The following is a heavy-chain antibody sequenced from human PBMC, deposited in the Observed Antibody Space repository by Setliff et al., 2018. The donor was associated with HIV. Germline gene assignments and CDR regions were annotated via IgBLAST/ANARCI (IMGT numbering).Heavy chain of an antibody. J-gene: IGHJ6*02. CDR3: VKDQIDIAASLTYYYYTGYDV. CDR2: IWNDGTNK. V-gene: IGHV3-33*06. CDR1: GFRFRDHW. D-gene: IGHD6-13*01. Sequence: GESLKISCSISGFRFRDHWMSWVRQAPGKGLEWVAGIWNDGTNKFYADSVKGRFSISRWNSKNTLYLQMNSLRAEDTAIYHCVKDQIDIAASLTYYYYTGYDVWGQGTTVTVSS.